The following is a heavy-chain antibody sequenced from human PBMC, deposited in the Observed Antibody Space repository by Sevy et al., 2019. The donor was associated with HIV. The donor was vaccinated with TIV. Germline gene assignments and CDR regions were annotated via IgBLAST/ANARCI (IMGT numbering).Heavy chain of an antibody. Sequence: SETLSLTCTVSGGSISSYYWSWIRQPPGKGLEWIGYIYYSGSTNYNPSLESRVTISVDTSKNQFSLKLSSVTAADTAVYYCARDADFWSGYYHYNWFDPWGQGTLVTVSS. CDR2: IYYSGST. V-gene: IGHV4-59*01. CDR1: GGSISSYY. CDR3: ARDADFWSGYYHYNWFDP. D-gene: IGHD3-3*01. J-gene: IGHJ5*02.